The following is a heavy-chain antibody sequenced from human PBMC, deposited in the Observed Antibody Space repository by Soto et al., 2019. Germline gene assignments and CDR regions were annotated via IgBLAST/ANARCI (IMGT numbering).Heavy chain of an antibody. Sequence: QVQLQQWGAGLLKPSETLSLTCAVYGGSFSGYYWNWIRQPPGKGLEWIGEINHSGSTNYNPSLKSRVTLSVDTSKNQFSLKLSSVTVADTAVYYCARGWGTIFDYWGQGTLVTVSS. CDR3: ARGWGTIFDY. D-gene: IGHD7-27*01. V-gene: IGHV4-34*01. J-gene: IGHJ4*02. CDR1: GGSFSGYY. CDR2: INHSGST.